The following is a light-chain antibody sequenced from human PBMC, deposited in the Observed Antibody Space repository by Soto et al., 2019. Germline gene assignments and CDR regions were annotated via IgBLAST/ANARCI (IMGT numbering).Light chain of an antibody. CDR3: QSYDSSLSAHVV. CDR2: GNS. J-gene: IGLJ2*01. CDR1: SSNIGAGYD. V-gene: IGLV1-40*01. Sequence: QPVLTQPPSVSGAPWQRVTISCTGSSSNIGAGYDVHWYQQLPGTAPKLLIYGNSNRPSGVPDRFSGSKSGTSASLAITGLQAEDEADYYCQSYDSSLSAHVVFGGGTKLTVL.